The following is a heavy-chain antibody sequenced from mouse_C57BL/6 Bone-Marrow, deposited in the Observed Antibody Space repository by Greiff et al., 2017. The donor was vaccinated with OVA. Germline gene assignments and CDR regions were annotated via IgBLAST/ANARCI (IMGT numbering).Heavy chain of an antibody. J-gene: IGHJ4*01. V-gene: IGHV10-1*01. D-gene: IGHD2-3*01. CDR3: VRHVFYDGFMDY. CDR2: IRSKSNNYAT. Sequence: EVQLVESGGGLVQPKGSLKLSCAASGFSFNTYAMNWVRQAPGKGLEWVARIRSKSNNYATYYADSVKDRFTISRDDSESMLYLQMNNLKTEDTAMYYCVRHVFYDGFMDYWGQGTSVTVSS. CDR1: GFSFNTYA.